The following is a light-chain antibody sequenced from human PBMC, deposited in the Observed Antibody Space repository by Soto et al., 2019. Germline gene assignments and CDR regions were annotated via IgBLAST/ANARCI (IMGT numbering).Light chain of an antibody. Sequence: QAVVTQEPSLTVSPGGTVTLTCGSSTGAVTSGHYPYWFQQKPGQAPRTLIYDTSDKHSWTPARFSGSLLGDKAALTLSGAQPEDEAEYYCLLSYDGADVFGSGTKVTVL. CDR1: TGAVTSGHY. CDR3: LLSYDGADV. V-gene: IGLV7-46*01. CDR2: DTS. J-gene: IGLJ1*01.